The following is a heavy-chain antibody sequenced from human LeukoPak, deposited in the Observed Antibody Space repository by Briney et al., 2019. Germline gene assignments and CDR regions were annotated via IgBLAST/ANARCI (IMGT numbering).Heavy chain of an antibody. CDR2: INLDGSEK. Sequence: PGGSLRLSCAASGFTFSSYWMTWVRQAPGKGLEWVANINLDGSEKYYVDSVEGRFTISRDNAKNSLYLQVNDLRADDTAVYYCARHYYMDVWGKGTTVTVSS. CDR1: GFTFSSYW. V-gene: IGHV3-7*01. CDR3: ARHYYMDV. J-gene: IGHJ6*03.